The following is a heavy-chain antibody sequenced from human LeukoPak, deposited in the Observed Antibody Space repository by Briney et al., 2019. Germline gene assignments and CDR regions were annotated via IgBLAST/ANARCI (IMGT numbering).Heavy chain of an antibody. D-gene: IGHD3-10*01. CDR3: AKDDAWLRFGE. CDR2: ISPSGDIT. V-gene: IGHV3-23*01. J-gene: IGHJ4*02. CDR1: GFTFSNHG. Sequence: GGSLRLSCAASGFTFSNHGMNWVRQAPGKGLEWVSGISPSGDITYYADSVKGRFTISRDNSKNALYLEVISLTAEDTAVYYCAKDDAWLRFGEWSQGTLVTVSS.